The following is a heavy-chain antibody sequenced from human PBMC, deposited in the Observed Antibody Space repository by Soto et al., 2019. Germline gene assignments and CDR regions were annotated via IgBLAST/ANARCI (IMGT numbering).Heavy chain of an antibody. CDR2: ISYDGSNK. V-gene: IGHV3-30-3*01. CDR1: GFTFRSYA. J-gene: IGHJ3*02. Sequence: ESGGGVVQPGRSLRLSCAASGFTFRSYAMHWVRQAPGKGLEWVAVISYDGSNKYYADSVTGRFTISRDNSKNTLDLQMNSLRAEDTAVYYCARDIGSGVVVGAFDILGQGTMVTVSS. D-gene: IGHD3-22*01. CDR3: ARDIGSGVVVGAFDI.